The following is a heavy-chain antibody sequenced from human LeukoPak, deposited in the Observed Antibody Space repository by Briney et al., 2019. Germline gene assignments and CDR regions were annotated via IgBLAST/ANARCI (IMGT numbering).Heavy chain of an antibody. CDR2: IGYRGGSI. CDR3: AKSWGYTRPYYNYMDV. CDR1: GFSFRYYA. J-gene: IGHJ6*03. V-gene: IGHV3-23*01. D-gene: IGHD3-16*02. Sequence: GGSLRLSCAASGFSFRYYAMSWVRQAPGKGLEWVSIIGYRGGSIYYAHSVQGRFTISRDNSKNTLSLQMHGLRPEDTAVYYCAKSWGYTRPYYNYMDVWGKGTTVTVSS.